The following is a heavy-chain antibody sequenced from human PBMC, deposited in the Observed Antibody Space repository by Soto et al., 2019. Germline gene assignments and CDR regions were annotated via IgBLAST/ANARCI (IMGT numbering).Heavy chain of an antibody. CDR1: GFTFSNAW. J-gene: IGHJ4*02. Sequence: PGGSLRLSCAASGFTFSNAWMNWVRQAPGKGLEWVGRIKSKTDGGTTDYAAPVKGRFTISRDDSKNTLYLQMNSLKTEDTAVYYCTTDLWFGEFNFDYWGQGTLVTVSS. CDR2: IKSKTDGGTT. CDR3: TTDLWFGEFNFDY. D-gene: IGHD3-10*01. V-gene: IGHV3-15*07.